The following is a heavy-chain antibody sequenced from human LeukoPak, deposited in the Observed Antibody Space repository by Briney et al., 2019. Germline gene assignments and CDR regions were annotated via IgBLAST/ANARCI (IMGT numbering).Heavy chain of an antibody. CDR3: ARSYHSWNYYMDV. V-gene: IGHV4-34*01. CDR2: INHSGST. D-gene: IGHD1-20*01. J-gene: IGHJ6*03. CDR1: GGSFSGYY. Sequence: SETLSLTCAVYGGSFSGYYWSWIRQPPGKGLEWIGEINHSGSTNYNPSLKSRVTISVDTSKNQFSLKLSSVTAAVTAVYYCARSYHSWNYYMDVWGKGTTVTVSS.